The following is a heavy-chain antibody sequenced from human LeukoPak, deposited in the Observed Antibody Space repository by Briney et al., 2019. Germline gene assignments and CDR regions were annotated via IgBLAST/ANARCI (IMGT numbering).Heavy chain of an antibody. CDR2: INYIGAIT. Sequence: GGSLRLSCATSGFTFVDYGLSWVRRAPGKGLEWLCAINYIGAITDYAASVKGRFTISRNNAKNSLYLRIDSLRAEDTALYYCARDRLGPSFSVSHFDLWGQGTLVTVSS. CDR3: ARDRLGPSFSVSHFDL. CDR1: GFTFVDYG. V-gene: IGHV3-20*04. J-gene: IGHJ4*02. D-gene: IGHD3-3*02.